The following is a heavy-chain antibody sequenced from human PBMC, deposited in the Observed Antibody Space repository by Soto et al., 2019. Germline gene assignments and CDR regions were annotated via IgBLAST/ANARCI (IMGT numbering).Heavy chain of an antibody. J-gene: IGHJ3*02. D-gene: IGHD5-12*01. CDR2: IYYSGST. Sequence: SETLSLTCTVSGGSISSYYWSWIRQPPGKGLEWIGCIYYSGSTNYNPSLKSRVTISVDTSKNQFSLKLSSVTAADTAVYYCARLDIVATMDAFDIWGQGTMVTVSS. CDR1: GGSISSYY. CDR3: ARLDIVATMDAFDI. V-gene: IGHV4-59*08.